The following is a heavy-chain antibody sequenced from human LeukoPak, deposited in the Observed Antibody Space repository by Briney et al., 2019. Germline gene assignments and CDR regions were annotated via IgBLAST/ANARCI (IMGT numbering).Heavy chain of an antibody. D-gene: IGHD6-13*01. Sequence: GGSLRHSCAASGFTFSFSGMYWVRQAPGKGLEWVAFISDDGSRKYYADSVKGRFTISRDNSKKTLFLQMNSLRTGDTAVYYCAKDRSTTWSFDYWGQGTLVTVSS. CDR2: ISDDGSRK. J-gene: IGHJ4*02. CDR1: GFTFSFSG. V-gene: IGHV3-30*18. CDR3: AKDRSTTWSFDY.